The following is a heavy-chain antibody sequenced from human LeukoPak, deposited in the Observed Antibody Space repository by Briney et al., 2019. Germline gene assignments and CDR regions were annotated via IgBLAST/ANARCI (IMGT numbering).Heavy chain of an antibody. V-gene: IGHV3-66*01. Sequence: GGSLRLSCAASGFTVSSNYMSWVRQAPGKGLEWVSFIYSGGGTYYADSVKGRFTISRDNSKNTLYLQMISLRAEDTAVYYCARGGDGYNYYFDYWGQGTLVSVSS. CDR3: ARGGDGYNYYFDY. CDR1: GFTVSSNY. J-gene: IGHJ4*02. D-gene: IGHD5-24*01. CDR2: IYSGGGT.